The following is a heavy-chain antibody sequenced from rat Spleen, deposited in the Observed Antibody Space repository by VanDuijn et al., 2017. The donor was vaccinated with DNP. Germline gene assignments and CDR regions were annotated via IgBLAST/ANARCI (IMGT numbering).Heavy chain of an antibody. CDR2: ISYSGNT. CDR3: ARWNGYKRYFDY. D-gene: IGHD1-9*01. V-gene: IGHV3-1*01. CDR1: DYSITSNY. Sequence: EVQLQESGPGLVKPSQSLSLTCSVTDYSITSNYWAWIRKFPGNKMEWMGYISYSGNTSYNPSLKSRLSITRDTSKDQFFLQLNSVTTEDTATYYCARWNGYKRYFDYWGQGVMVTVSS. J-gene: IGHJ2*01.